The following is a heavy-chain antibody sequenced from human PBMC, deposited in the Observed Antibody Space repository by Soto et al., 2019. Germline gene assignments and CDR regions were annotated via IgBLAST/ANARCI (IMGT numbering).Heavy chain of an antibody. J-gene: IGHJ4*02. CDR1: GRSISNYY. CDR3: ARGNMRGGRCSFDY. CDR2: IYYNGDT. V-gene: IGHV4-59*01. Sequence: SETLSLTCTVSGRSISNYYWSWIRQPPGKGLEWIGYIYYNGDTNYNPSLKSRVTISVDTSKNQFSLKLSSVTAADTAVYYCARGNMRGGRCSFDYWGQAIVVTVSS. D-gene: IGHD1-26*01.